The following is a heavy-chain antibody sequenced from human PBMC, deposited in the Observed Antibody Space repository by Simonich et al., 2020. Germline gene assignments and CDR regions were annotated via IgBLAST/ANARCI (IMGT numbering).Heavy chain of an antibody. CDR1: GGSFSGYY. V-gene: IGHV4-34*01. CDR2: INHSGST. Sequence: QVQLQQWGAGLLKPSDTLSLTCAVYGGSFSGYYWSWIRQPPGKGLEWIGEINHSGSTNYNPSIKSRVTISVDTSKNQFSLKLSSVTAADTAVYYCARGKGWKNAFDIWGQGTMVTVSS. J-gene: IGHJ3*02. CDR3: ARGKGWKNAFDI. D-gene: IGHD1-1*01.